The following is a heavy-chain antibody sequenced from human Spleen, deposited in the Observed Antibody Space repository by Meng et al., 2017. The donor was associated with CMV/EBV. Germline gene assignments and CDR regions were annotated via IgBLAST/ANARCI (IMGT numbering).Heavy chain of an antibody. J-gene: IGHJ6*02. Sequence: GGSLRLSCAASGFTFSRYAMSWVRQAPGKGLEWVSVIYSGDFSTSYADSVKGRFTISRDNSKNTLYLQMNSLRAEDTAVYYCAKDPSLGPLYYYYYGMDVWGQGTTVTVSS. CDR1: GFTFSRYA. V-gene: IGHV3-23*03. CDR3: AKDPSLGPLYYYYYGMDV. CDR2: IYSGDFST.